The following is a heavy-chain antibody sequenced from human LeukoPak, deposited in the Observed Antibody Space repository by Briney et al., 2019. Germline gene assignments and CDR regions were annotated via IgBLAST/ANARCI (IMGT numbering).Heavy chain of an antibody. CDR1: GYTFTGYY. Sequence: ASVKVSCKASGYTFTGYYMHWVRQAPGQGLEWMGWINPNSGGTNYAQKFQGWATMTRDTSISTAYMELSRLRSDDTAVYYCAISGGSGSYYAPFDYWGQGTLVTVSS. J-gene: IGHJ4*02. V-gene: IGHV1-2*04. CDR3: AISGGSGSYYAPFDY. CDR2: INPNSGGT. D-gene: IGHD3-10*01.